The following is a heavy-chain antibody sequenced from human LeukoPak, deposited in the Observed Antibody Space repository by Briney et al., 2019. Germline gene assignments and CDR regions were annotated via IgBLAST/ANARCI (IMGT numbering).Heavy chain of an antibody. CDR3: ARGRGSTIFGVVGPAPYYFDY. Sequence: SVKVSCKASGGTFSSYAISWVRQAPGQGLEWMGGIIPIFGTANYAQKFQGRVTITADKSTSTAYMELSSLRSEDTSVYYCARGRGSTIFGVVGPAPYYFDYWGQGTLVTVSS. CDR1: GGTFSSYA. J-gene: IGHJ4*02. D-gene: IGHD3-3*01. CDR2: IIPIFGTA. V-gene: IGHV1-69*06.